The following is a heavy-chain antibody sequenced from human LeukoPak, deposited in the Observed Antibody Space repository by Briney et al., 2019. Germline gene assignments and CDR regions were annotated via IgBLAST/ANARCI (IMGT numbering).Heavy chain of an antibody. CDR2: IYYSGST. D-gene: IGHD2-15*01. Sequence: SSQTLSLTCTVSGGSISSGGYYWSWIRQHPGKGLEWIGYIYYSGSTYYNPSLKSRVTISVDTSKNQFSLKLSSVTAADTAVYYCARSEDRSGGSCYTVTPPDYWGQGTLVTVSS. CDR1: GGSISSGGYY. J-gene: IGHJ4*02. CDR3: ARSEDRSGGSCYTVTPPDY. V-gene: IGHV4-31*03.